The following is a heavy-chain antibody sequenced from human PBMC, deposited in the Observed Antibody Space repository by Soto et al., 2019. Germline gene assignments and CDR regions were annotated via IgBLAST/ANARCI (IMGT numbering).Heavy chain of an antibody. D-gene: IGHD3-10*01. CDR2: IIPIFGTA. CDR1: GGTFSSYA. J-gene: IGHJ4*02. V-gene: IGHV1-69*13. CDR3: AGGAAGPLRWFGESAPIDY. Sequence: VASVKVSCKASGGTFSSYAISWVRQAPGQGLEWMGGIIPIFGTANYAQKFQGRVTITADESTSTAYMELSSLRSEDTAVYYCAGGAAGPLRWFGESAPIDYWGQGTLVTVSS.